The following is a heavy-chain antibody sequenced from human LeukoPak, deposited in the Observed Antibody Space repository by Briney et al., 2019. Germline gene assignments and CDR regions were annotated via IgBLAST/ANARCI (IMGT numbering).Heavy chain of an antibody. CDR3: ARPRYSSSYWFDP. V-gene: IGHV3-74*01. CDR1: GFTFSSYW. D-gene: IGHD6-6*01. Sequence: PGGSLRLSCAASGFTFSSYWMHWVRQAPGKGLVRVSRINTDGSSTSYADSVKGRFTISRDNAKNTLYLQMNSLRAEDTAVYYCARPRYSSSYWFDPWGQGTLVTVSS. J-gene: IGHJ5*02. CDR2: INTDGSST.